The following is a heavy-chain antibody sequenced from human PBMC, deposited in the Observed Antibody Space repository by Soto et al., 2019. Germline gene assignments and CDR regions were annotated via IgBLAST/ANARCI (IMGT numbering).Heavy chain of an antibody. V-gene: IGHV1-46*01. Sequence: ASVKVSCKASGYTFTSYYMHWVRQAPGQGLEWMGIINPSGGSTSYAQKFQGRVTMTRDTSTSTVYMELSSLRSEDTAVYYCARDWRWGYSYGHHQHYFDYWGQGTLVTVAS. J-gene: IGHJ4*02. CDR1: GYTFTSYY. D-gene: IGHD5-18*01. CDR2: INPSGGST. CDR3: ARDWRWGYSYGHHQHYFDY.